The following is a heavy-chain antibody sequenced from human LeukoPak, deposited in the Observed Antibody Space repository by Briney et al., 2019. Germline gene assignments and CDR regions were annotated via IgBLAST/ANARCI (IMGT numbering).Heavy chain of an antibody. CDR2: ISSSGSTI. J-gene: IGHJ4*02. CDR3: ARDNYYDSSGYGGY. CDR1: GFTFSTYY. Sequence: PGGSLRLSCAASGFTFSTYYMNWVRQAPGKGLEWVSYISSSGSTIYYADSVKGRFTISRDNAKTSLYLQMNSLRAEDTAVYYCARDNYYDSSGYGGYWGQGTLVTVSS. V-gene: IGHV3-48*04. D-gene: IGHD3-22*01.